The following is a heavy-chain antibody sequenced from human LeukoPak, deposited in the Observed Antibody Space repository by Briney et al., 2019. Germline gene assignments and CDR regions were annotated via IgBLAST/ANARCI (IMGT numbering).Heavy chain of an antibody. V-gene: IGHV1-2*02. CDR2: INPNSGFT. CDR1: GYPFTGHY. J-gene: IGHJ4*02. D-gene: IGHD2-2*01. CDR3: ARLADCSSSNCRSFDY. Sequence: ASVKVSCKASGYPFTGHYLHWVRQAPGQGLEWMGWINPNSGFTNYAQKFQGRVTTTRDTSISTAYMELSRLRSDDTAVYYCARLADCSSSNCRSFDYWGQGTLVTVSS.